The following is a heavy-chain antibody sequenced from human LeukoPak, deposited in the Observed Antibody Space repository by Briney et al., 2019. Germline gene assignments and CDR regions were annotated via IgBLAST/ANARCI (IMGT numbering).Heavy chain of an antibody. J-gene: IGHJ4*02. CDR2: IRSKANSYAT. V-gene: IGHV3-73*01. CDR3: TRYSNYGLDY. D-gene: IGHD4-11*01. Sequence: PGGSLKLSCAASGFTFSGSAMHWVRQASGKELEWVGRIRSKANSYATAYAASVKGRFTISRDDSKNTAYLQMNSLKTEDTAVYYCTRYSNYGLDYWGQRTLVTVSS. CDR1: GFTFSGSA.